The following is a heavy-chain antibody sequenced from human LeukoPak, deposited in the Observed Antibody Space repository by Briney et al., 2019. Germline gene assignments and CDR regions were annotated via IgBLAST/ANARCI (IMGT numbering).Heavy chain of an antibody. CDR2: IYYSGST. V-gene: IGHV4-59*01. D-gene: IGHD3-10*01. CDR1: GGSISGYY. CDR3: ARCGSGSYYYYYYVDV. Sequence: SETLSLTCTVSGGSISGYYWSWIRQPPGKGLEWIGYIYYSGSTNYNPSLKSRVTISVDTSKNQFSLKLSSVTAADTAVYYCARCGSGSYYYYYYVDVWGKGTTVTISS. J-gene: IGHJ6*03.